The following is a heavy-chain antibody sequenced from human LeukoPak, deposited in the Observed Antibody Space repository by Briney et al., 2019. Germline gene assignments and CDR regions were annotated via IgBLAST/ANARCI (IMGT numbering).Heavy chain of an antibody. J-gene: IGHJ2*01. CDR2: INHSGST. CDR3: ARGRNGPRGRRLWYLDL. V-gene: IGHV4-34*01. Sequence: SSQTLSLTCAVYGGAFSVYYWRGIRQPPGKGLECIGDINHSGSTNYKPSLKSRVNISVDTSKNQFSMKLSSVAAAETAVYYCARGRNGPRGRRLWYLDLWGRGTLVTVSS. D-gene: IGHD2-8*01. CDR1: GGAFSVYY.